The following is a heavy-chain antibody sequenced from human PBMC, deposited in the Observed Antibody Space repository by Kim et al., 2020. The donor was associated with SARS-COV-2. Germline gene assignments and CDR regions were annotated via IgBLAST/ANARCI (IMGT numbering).Heavy chain of an antibody. D-gene: IGHD3-9*01. J-gene: IGHJ4*02. CDR3: ARAPLIYFDWLFLPDYFDY. Sequence: GRFTIARDNAKNSLYLQMNSLRAEDTAVYYCARAPLIYFDWLFLPDYFDYWGQGTLVTVSS. V-gene: IGHV3-11*06.